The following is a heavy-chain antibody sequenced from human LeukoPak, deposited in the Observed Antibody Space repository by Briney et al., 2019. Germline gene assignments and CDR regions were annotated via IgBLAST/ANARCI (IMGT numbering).Heavy chain of an antibody. Sequence: SQTLSLTCTVSGGFISSGDYYRSWIRQPPGKGLEWIGYIYYSGSTCYNPSLKSRVTISVDTSKNQFSLKLSSVTAADTAVYYCARGSRDDYSLRFQWFDPWGQGTLVTVSS. D-gene: IGHD5-24*01. CDR3: ARGSRDDYSLRFQWFDP. CDR1: GGFISSGDYY. J-gene: IGHJ5*02. V-gene: IGHV4-30-4*08. CDR2: IYYSGST.